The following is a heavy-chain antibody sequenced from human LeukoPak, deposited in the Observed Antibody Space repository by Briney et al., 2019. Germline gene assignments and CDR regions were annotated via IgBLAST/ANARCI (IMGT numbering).Heavy chain of an antibody. J-gene: IGHJ4*02. CDR2: IIPIFGTA. V-gene: IGHV1-69*05. D-gene: IGHD6-13*01. CDR3: TREDSSSWYLDY. CDR1: GGTFSSYA. Sequence: SVKVSCKASGGTFSSYAISWVRQAPGQGLEWMGGIIPIFGTANYAQKFQGRVTITTDESTSTAYMELSSLRSEDTAVYYCTREDSSSWYLDYWGQGTLVTVSS.